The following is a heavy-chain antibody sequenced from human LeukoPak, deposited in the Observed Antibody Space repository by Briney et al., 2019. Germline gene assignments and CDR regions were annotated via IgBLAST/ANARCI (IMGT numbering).Heavy chain of an antibody. V-gene: IGHV4-59*08. J-gene: IGHJ3*02. CDR2: VYYSGST. CDR1: GGSIISYY. CDR3: ARRKITVAASDAFDI. D-gene: IGHD6-19*01. Sequence: SETLSLTCTVPGGSIISYYWSWIRQPPGKGLEWIGYVYYSGSTNYNPSLKSRITISVDTSKNQLSLKLSSVTAADTAVYYCARRKITVAASDAFDIWGQGTMVTVSS.